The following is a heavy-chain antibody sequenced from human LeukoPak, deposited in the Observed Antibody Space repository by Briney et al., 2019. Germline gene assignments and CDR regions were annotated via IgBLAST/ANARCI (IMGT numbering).Heavy chain of an antibody. CDR1: GYSISSGYY. Sequence: SETLSLTCAVSGYSISSGYYWGWIRQLPGKGLEWIGSIYHSGSTYYNPSLKSRVTISVDASKNQFSLKLTSVTAADTAVYFCARPSLGLPAAFFDYWGQGTLVTVSS. V-gene: IGHV4-38-2*01. CDR2: IYHSGST. J-gene: IGHJ4*02. D-gene: IGHD2-2*01. CDR3: ARPSLGLPAAFFDY.